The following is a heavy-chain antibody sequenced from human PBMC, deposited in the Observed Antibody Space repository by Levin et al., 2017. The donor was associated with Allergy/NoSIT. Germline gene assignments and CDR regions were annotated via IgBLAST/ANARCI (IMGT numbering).Heavy chain of an antibody. D-gene: IGHD2/OR15-2a*01. V-gene: IGHV3-30*03. CDR2: ISFDGSNE. CDR3: ATLEYCSSTTCPL. CDR1: GFTFRNYD. Sequence: WGSLRLSCAVSGFTFRNYDMHWVRHTPGKGLEWVAVISFDGSNEQYAESVKGRFTISRDNSESTLDLQMNSLRSEDTAIYYCATLEYCSSTTCPLGGQGTVVTVSS. J-gene: IGHJ4*02.